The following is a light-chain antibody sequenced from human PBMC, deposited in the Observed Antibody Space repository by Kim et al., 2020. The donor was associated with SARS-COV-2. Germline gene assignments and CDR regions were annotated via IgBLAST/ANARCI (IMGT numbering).Light chain of an antibody. CDR2: DND. Sequence: QSVLSQPPSVSAATGQKVTISCSGTTSTIGSNYVSWYQQLPGTPPKLLIYDNDQRPSGLPDRFSGSKSGTSATLGITGLQTEDEADYYCGTWDSSLSLYVFGSGTKVTVL. V-gene: IGLV1-51*01. CDR1: TSTIGSNY. CDR3: GTWDSSLSLYV. J-gene: IGLJ1*01.